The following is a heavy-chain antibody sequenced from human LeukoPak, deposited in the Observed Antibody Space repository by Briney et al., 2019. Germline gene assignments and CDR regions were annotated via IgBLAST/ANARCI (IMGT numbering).Heavy chain of an antibody. CDR3: AKGGYDFWSGYFPFDP. D-gene: IGHD3-3*01. CDR2: ISGSGGST. J-gene: IGHJ5*02. CDR1: GFTFSSYA. V-gene: IGHV3-23*01. Sequence: GGSLRLSCAASGFTFSSYAMSWVRQAPGKGLEWVSAISGSGGSTYYADSVKGRLTISRDNSKNTLYLQMNSLRAEDTAVYYCAKGGYDFWSGYFPFDPWGQGTLVTVSS.